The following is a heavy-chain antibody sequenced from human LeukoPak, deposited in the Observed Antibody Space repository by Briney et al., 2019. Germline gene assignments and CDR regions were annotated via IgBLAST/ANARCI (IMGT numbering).Heavy chain of an antibody. CDR3: ARAFGVVDDY. D-gene: IGHD3-3*01. CDR1: GFSITTGYY. V-gene: IGHV4-38-2*02. Sequence: SETLSLTCTVSGFSITTGYYWAWIRQPPGKGLEWIGTIFRIGSTYYNPSLKSRVTISVDTSKNQFSLKLSSVTAADTAVYYCARAFGVVDDYWGQGALVTVSS. CDR2: IFRIGST. J-gene: IGHJ4*02.